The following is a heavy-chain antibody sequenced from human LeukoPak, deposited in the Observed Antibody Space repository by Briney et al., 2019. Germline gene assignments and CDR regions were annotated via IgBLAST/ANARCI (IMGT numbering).Heavy chain of an antibody. CDR3: ARDRGSYCSSTSCYYFDY. D-gene: IGHD2-2*01. CDR1: GYTFTGYY. J-gene: IGHJ4*02. Sequence: ASVKVSCKASGYTFTGYYMHWVRQAPGQGLEWMGWINPNSGGTNYAQKFQGRVTMTRDTSISTAYMELSRLRSDDTAVYYCARDRGSYCSSTSCYYFDYWGQGTLVTVSS. CDR2: INPNSGGT. V-gene: IGHV1-2*02.